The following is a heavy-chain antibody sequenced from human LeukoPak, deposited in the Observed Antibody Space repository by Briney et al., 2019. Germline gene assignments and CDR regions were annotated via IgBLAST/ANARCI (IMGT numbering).Heavy chain of an antibody. D-gene: IGHD3-22*01. Sequence: PGGSLRLSCAASGFTFSNAWMSWVRQAPGKGLEWVGRIKSKTDGGTTDYAAPVKGRFTISRDDSKNTLYLQMNSLKTEDTAVYYCTTGGTYYYDSSGYRRPFDYWGRGTLVTVSS. CDR1: GFTFSNAW. J-gene: IGHJ4*02. V-gene: IGHV3-15*01. CDR2: IKSKTDGGTT. CDR3: TTGGTYYYDSSGYRRPFDY.